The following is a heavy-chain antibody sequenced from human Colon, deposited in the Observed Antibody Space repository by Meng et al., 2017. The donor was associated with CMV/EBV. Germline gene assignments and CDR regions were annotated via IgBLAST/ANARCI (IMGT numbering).Heavy chain of an antibody. CDR1: GGSISQGGYY. D-gene: IGHD1-26*01. V-gene: IGHV4-31*02. Sequence: VSGGSISQGGYYWGWIRQVPGRGLEWIGYIYYTGETFYNPSLKGRLTIAPDTSKNQLSLNLRFMTVADAATYYCVRSRVGHSSPFDCWGHGTLVTVSS. CDR3: VRSRVGHSSPFDC. J-gene: IGHJ4*01. CDR2: IYYTGET.